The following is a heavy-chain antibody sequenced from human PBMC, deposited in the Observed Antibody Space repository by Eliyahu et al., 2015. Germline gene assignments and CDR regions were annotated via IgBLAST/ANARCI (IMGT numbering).Heavy chain of an antibody. CDR3: ARDRGGAYYYDTSGNYYFDY. CDR2: IYTSGST. J-gene: IGHJ4*02. V-gene: IGHV4-4*07. Sequence: AGKGLEWIGRIYTSGSTNYNPSLKSRVTMSVDTSKNQFSLKLTSVTAADTAVYYCARDRGGAYYYDTSGNYYFDYWGQGTLVTVSS. D-gene: IGHD3-22*01.